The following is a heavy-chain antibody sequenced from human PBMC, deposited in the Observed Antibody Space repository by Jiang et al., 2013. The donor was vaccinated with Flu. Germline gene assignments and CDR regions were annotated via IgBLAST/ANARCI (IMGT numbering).Heavy chain of an antibody. CDR2: VKHDGST. CDR1: GGSFRGYY. D-gene: IGHD6-19*01. V-gene: IGHV4-34*01. CDR3: AREGTQQWLFDY. J-gene: IGHJ4*02. Sequence: TCGVSGGSFRGYYWSWIRQSPGKGLEWIGQVKHDGSTDYSTSLKSRVTISLDTSRNQLSLRLSSVTAADTAMYYCAREGTQQWLFDYWGQGTPVTVSS.